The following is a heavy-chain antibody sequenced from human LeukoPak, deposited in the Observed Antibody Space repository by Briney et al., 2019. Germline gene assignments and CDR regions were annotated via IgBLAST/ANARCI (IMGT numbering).Heavy chain of an antibody. V-gene: IGHV3-9*01. CDR1: GFSFEDHA. CDR3: AKDLRELKYYYYYYMDV. D-gene: IGHD1-26*01. J-gene: IGHJ6*03. CDR2: ISWNGDTI. Sequence: GGSLRLSCVVSGFSFEDHAMHWVRQAPGKGLEWVLGISWNGDTIGYADSVKGRFTVSRDNAKNSVYLQMNSLRAEDTAVYYCAKDLRELKYYYYYYMDVWGKGTTVTVSS.